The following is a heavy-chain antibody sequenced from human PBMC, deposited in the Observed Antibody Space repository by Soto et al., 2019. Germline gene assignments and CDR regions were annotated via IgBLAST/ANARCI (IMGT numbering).Heavy chain of an antibody. CDR3: ARAPTYYDILTGYYTGSDFDY. Sequence: TLSLTCTVSGGSISSCGYYWSWIRQHPGKGLEWIGYIYYSGSTYYNPSLKSRVTISVDTSKNQFSLKLSSVTAADTAVYYCARAPTYYDILTGYYTGSDFDYWGQGTLVTVSS. CDR2: IYYSGST. V-gene: IGHV4-31*03. D-gene: IGHD3-9*01. CDR1: GGSISSCGYY. J-gene: IGHJ4*02.